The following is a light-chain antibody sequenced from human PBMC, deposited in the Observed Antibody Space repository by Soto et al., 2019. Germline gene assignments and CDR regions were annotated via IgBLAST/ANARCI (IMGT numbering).Light chain of an antibody. CDR1: QSVISSY. CDR2: GAS. Sequence: EIVLTQSPGTLSLSPGERATLSCRASQSVISSYLAWYQQKPGQAPRLLIYGASSRATGIPARFSGSGSGTEFTLTISSLQSEDFAVYFCQQYNNWPPDRTFGQGTKVEIK. J-gene: IGKJ1*01. V-gene: IGKV3D-15*01. CDR3: QQYNNWPPDRT.